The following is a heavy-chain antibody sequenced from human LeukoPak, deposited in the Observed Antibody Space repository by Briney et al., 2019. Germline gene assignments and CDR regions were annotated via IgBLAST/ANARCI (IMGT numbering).Heavy chain of an antibody. CDR1: GGTFSSYA. CDR2: IIPIFGTA. V-gene: IGHV1-69*13. J-gene: IGHJ4*02. D-gene: IGHD5-24*01. Sequence: ASVKVSCKASGGTFSSYAISWVRQAPGQGLEWMGGIIPIFGTANYAQKFQGRVTITADESTSTAYMELSSLRSEDTAVYYCAVSRDGYNSLFDYWGQGTLVTVSS. CDR3: AVSRDGYNSLFDY.